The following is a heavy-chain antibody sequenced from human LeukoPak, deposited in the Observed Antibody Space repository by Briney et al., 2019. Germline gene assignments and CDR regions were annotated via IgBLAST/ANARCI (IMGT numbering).Heavy chain of an antibody. CDR3: ARDRVGGREGAPWFDP. Sequence: EASVKVSCKASGYTFTSYGISWVRQAPGQGLEWMGWISAYNGNTNYAQKLQGGVTMTTDTSTSTAYMELRSLTSDDTAVYYCARDRVGGREGAPWFDPWGQGTLVTVSS. D-gene: IGHD1-26*01. J-gene: IGHJ5*02. V-gene: IGHV1-18*01. CDR2: ISAYNGNT. CDR1: GYTFTSYG.